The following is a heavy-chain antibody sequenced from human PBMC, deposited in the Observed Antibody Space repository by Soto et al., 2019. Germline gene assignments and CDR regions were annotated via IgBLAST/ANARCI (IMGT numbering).Heavy chain of an antibody. J-gene: IGHJ4*02. CDR2: IIPILGIA. Sequence: QVQLVQSGAEVKKPGSSVKVSCKASGGTFSSYTISWVRQAPGQGLEWMVRIIPILGIANYAQKFQGRVTITADKSTSTAYMELSSLRSEDTAVYYCARECGCSSTSCYGYFDYWGQGTLVTVSS. D-gene: IGHD2-2*01. CDR3: ARECGCSSTSCYGYFDY. V-gene: IGHV1-69*08. CDR1: GGTFSSYT.